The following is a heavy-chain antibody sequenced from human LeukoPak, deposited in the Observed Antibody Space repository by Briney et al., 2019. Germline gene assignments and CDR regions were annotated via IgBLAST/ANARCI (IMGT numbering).Heavy chain of an antibody. V-gene: IGHV3-23*01. D-gene: IGHD1-26*01. CDR3: ARAPKWGTDY. J-gene: IGHJ4*02. CDR2: ISSSGSST. Sequence: QAGGSLRLSCAASGFTFNNYAMGWVRQAPGKGLEWVSAISSSGSSTYYADSVKGRFTASRDNSNNTLYLQVNILRAEDTAVYYCARAPKWGTDYWGQGTLVTVSS. CDR1: GFTFNNYA.